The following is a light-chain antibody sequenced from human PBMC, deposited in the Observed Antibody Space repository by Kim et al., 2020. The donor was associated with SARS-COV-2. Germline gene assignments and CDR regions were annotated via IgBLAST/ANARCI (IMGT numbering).Light chain of an antibody. CDR3: YSAADNNVV. Sequence: GSPDQQARITCTGGVREKKYARWFQQKTGKAPVLVIDKDRGRPAGIPGRFSGSSSGTTVTLTISGAQVEDEADYYCYSAADNNVVFGGGTQLTVL. J-gene: IGLJ2*01. V-gene: IGLV3-27*01. CDR1: VREKKY. CDR2: KDR.